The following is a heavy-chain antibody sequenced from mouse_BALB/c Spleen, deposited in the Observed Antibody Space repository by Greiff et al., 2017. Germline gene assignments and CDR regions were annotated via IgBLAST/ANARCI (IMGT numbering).Heavy chain of an antibody. CDR1: GFTFSSYA. Sequence: LVESGGGLVKPGGSLKLSCAASGFTFSSYAMSWVRQSPEKRLEWVAEISSGGSYTYYPDTVTGRFTISRDNAKNTLYLEMSSLRSEDTAMYYCANSMISRAMDYWGQGTSVTVSS. CDR3: ANSMISRAMDY. CDR2: ISSGGSYT. J-gene: IGHJ4*01. V-gene: IGHV5-9-4*01. D-gene: IGHD2-4*01.